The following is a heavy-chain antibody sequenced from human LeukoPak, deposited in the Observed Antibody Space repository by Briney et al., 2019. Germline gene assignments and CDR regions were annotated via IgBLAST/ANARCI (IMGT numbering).Heavy chain of an antibody. Sequence: GGSLRLSCAASGFTFSNYWMHWVRQAPGKGLVWVSRINSDGINTSYADSVEGRFTISRDNAKNTLNLQMNSLRAEDTAVYYCARDLGQYYDTSDNWFDPWGREPWSPSPQ. D-gene: IGHD3-22*01. V-gene: IGHV3-74*01. J-gene: IGHJ5*02. CDR2: INSDGINT. CDR3: ARDLGQYYDTSDNWFDP. CDR1: GFTFSNYW.